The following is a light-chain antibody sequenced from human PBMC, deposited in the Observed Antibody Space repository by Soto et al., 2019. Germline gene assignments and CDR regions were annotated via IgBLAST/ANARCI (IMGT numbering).Light chain of an antibody. CDR1: QSISSW. CDR2: DAS. Sequence: DIQLTQSPSTLSASVGDRVTLTCLASQSISSWLAWYQQKPGKAPKLLIYDASSLESGVPSRVSGSGSGTEFTLTISCLQSEDFATYYCQQYYSYPPNFGQGTRLEI. CDR3: QQYYSYPPN. J-gene: IGKJ5*01. V-gene: IGKV1-5*01.